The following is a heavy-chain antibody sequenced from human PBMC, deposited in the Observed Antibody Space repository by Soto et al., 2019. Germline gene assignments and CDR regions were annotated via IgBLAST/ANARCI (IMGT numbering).Heavy chain of an antibody. Sequence: GASLKLSGQRSGYLYTPYWFAWELQMPGKGLEWMGIIYPGDSDTRYSPSFQGQVTMSADKSISTAYLQWSSLKASDTALYYCAIHNGTTTGMDVWGQGTTVTVSS. D-gene: IGHD1-7*01. CDR2: IYPGDSDT. V-gene: IGHV5-51*01. CDR3: AIHNGTTTGMDV. CDR1: GYLYTPYW. J-gene: IGHJ6*02.